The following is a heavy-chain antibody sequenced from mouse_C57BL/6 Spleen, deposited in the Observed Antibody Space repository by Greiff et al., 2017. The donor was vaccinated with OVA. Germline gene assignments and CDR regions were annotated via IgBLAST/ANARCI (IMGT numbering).Heavy chain of an antibody. V-gene: IGHV5-17*01. D-gene: IGHD1-1*01. Sequence: EVQGVESGGGLVKPGGSLKLSCAASGFTFSDYGMHWVRQAPEKGLEWVAYISSGSSTIYYADTVKGRCTISRDNAKNTRFLQMTRMRSEDTAMDYCAREKSTTEGYYYAMDYWGQGTSVTVSS. J-gene: IGHJ4*01. CDR1: GFTFSDYG. CDR2: ISSGSSTI. CDR3: AREKSTTEGYYYAMDY.